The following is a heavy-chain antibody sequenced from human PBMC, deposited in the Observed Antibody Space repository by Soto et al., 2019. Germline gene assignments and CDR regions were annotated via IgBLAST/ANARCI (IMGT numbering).Heavy chain of an antibody. J-gene: IGHJ5*02. CDR2: ISGSSSSI. CDR1: GFTFSSYW. V-gene: IGHV3-48*01. Sequence: GGSLRLSCAASGFTFSSYWMSWVRQAPGKGLEWISYISGSSSSISYADSVKGRFTISRDNAKNSLYLQMNSLRAEDTAVYYCARHPERIAQIGWFDPWGQGTLVNVSS. D-gene: IGHD6-13*01. CDR3: ARHPERIAQIGWFDP.